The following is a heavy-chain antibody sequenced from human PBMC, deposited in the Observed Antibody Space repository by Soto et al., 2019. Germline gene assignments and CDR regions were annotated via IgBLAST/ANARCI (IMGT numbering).Heavy chain of an antibody. Sequence: QVQLVQSGAEVKKPGASVKVSCKVSGYTLTELSMHWVRQAPGKGLEWMGGFDPEDGETIYAQKFQGRVTMTEDTSTDTAYMELSSLRSEDTAVYYCATDLAYDYVWGSSSIPLGCWGQGTLVTVSS. CDR1: GYTLTELS. CDR3: ATDLAYDYVWGSSSIPLGC. D-gene: IGHD3-16*01. CDR2: FDPEDGET. J-gene: IGHJ4*02. V-gene: IGHV1-24*01.